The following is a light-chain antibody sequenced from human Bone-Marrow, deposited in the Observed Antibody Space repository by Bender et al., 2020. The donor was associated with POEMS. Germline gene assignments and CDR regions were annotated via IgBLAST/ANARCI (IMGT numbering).Light chain of an antibody. V-gene: IGLV6-57*02. Sequence: NFMLTQPPSVSESPGKTIAISCTASSGSIASNYVQWYQQRPGSAPTSVSYEDDRRPSGVPDRFSGSIDSSSNSASLTISGLKTEDEADYYCLSYDTTTWVFGGGTKLTVL. CDR2: EDD. CDR1: SGSIASNY. J-gene: IGLJ3*02. CDR3: LSYDTTTWV.